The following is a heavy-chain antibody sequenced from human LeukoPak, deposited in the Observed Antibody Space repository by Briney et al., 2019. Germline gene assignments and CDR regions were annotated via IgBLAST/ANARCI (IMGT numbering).Heavy chain of an antibody. CDR1: GYTFTGYY. J-gene: IGHJ4*02. CDR3: ARSGRGTYYYFDL. CDR2: INPNSGGT. Sequence: ASVKVSCKASGYTFTGYYMHWVRQAPGQGLEWMGWINPNSGGTNYAQKFLGRVSMTADTATSTAYMELRSLTSDDTAMYYCARSGRGTYYYFDLWGQGTLVTVSS. D-gene: IGHD5-12*01. V-gene: IGHV1-2*02.